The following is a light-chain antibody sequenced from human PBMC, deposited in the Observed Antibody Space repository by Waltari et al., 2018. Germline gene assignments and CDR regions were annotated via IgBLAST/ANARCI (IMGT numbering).Light chain of an antibody. Sequence: QSALTQPPSASGAPGQSVTIPCTATSSDVGVYNSVSWYQQHPGEAPKLLIYEVSKRPSGVPDRFSGSKSGNTASLTVSGLQAEDEGDYYCSSYAGRNTLFGGGTKLTVL. CDR1: SSDVGVYNS. CDR3: SSYAGRNTL. J-gene: IGLJ2*01. V-gene: IGLV2-8*01. CDR2: EVS.